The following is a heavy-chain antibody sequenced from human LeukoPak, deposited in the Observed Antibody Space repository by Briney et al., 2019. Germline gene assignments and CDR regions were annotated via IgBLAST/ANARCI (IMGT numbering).Heavy chain of an antibody. CDR1: GYTFTSYG. V-gene: IGHV1-18*01. CDR3: ARTGHDCKNGVCYEY. CDR2: INAYNGNT. D-gene: IGHD2-8*01. J-gene: IGHJ4*02. Sequence: ASVKVSCKASGYTFTSYGISWVRQAPGQGLEWMGWINAYNGNTNCAQRIQGRVTTTTDTSTSTAYMELRSLRSDDTAVYYCARTGHDCKNGVCYEYWGQGTLVTVSS.